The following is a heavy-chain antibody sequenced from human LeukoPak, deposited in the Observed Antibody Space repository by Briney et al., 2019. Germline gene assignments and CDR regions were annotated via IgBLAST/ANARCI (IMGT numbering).Heavy chain of an antibody. CDR1: GYTFTNYD. V-gene: IGHV1-8*03. Sequence: GASVKVSCKASGYTFTNYDINWVRQATGQGLEWMACMNPNSGNRGYAQKFQGRLTITRNTSISTAYLDLSSLRSDDTAVYYCARGTISGSRSFDPXGQGTLVTV. D-gene: IGHD3-9*01. CDR3: ARGTISGSRSFDP. J-gene: IGHJ5*02. CDR2: MNPNSGNR.